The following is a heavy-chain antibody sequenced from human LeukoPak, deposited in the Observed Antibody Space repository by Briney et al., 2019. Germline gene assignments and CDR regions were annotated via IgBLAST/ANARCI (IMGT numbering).Heavy chain of an antibody. CDR1: GYTLTELC. CDR2: FDPEDGET. CDR3: ATVLLRYSSGWRYFDY. V-gene: IGHV1-24*01. J-gene: IGHJ4*02. D-gene: IGHD6-19*01. Sequence: ASVKVSCKVSGYTLTELCMHWVRQAPGKGLEWMGGFDPEDGETIYAQKFQGRVTMTEDTSTDTAYMELSSLRSEDTAVYYCATVLLRYSSGWRYFDYWGQGTLVTVSS.